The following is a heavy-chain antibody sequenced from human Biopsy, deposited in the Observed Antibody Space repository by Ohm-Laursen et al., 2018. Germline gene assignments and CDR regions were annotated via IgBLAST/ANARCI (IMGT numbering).Heavy chain of an antibody. CDR3: ARDRIAYCTETSCDNFGLDV. D-gene: IGHD2-8*02. V-gene: IGHV4-59*01. CDR2: INHSGHT. CDR1: SASINLYY. Sequence: TLSLTCTVSSASINLYYWGWIRQSPGKGLEWIGYINHSGHTNYNPSLKSRLTMSVDTSKNQFSLKLTSVTAADTAVYYCARDRIAYCTETSCDNFGLDVWGQGTTVTVSS. J-gene: IGHJ6*02.